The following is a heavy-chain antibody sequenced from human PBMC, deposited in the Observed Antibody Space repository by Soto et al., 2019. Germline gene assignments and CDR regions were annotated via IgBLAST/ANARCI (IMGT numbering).Heavy chain of an antibody. CDR3: ARHMTTQRYNWFDP. J-gene: IGHJ5*02. D-gene: IGHD4-17*01. V-gene: IGHV4-39*01. Sequence: SETLSLTCTVSGGSISSSSYYWGWIRQPPGKGLEWIGSIYYGGSTYYNPSLKSRVTISVDTSKNQFSLKLSSVTAADTAVYYCARHMTTQRYNWFDPWGQGTLVTVSS. CDR1: GGSISSSSYY. CDR2: IYYGGST.